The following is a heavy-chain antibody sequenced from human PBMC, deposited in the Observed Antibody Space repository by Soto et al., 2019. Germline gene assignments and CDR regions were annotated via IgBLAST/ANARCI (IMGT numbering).Heavy chain of an antibody. Sequence: QVQLVQSGAEVKKPGASVKVSCKASGYTFTSYYMHWVRQAPGQGLEWMGIINPSGGSTSYAQKFQGRVTMTRDTSTSTVYMELSSLRSEDTAVYYCAGMSGPVDAFDIWGQGTMVTVSS. V-gene: IGHV1-46*01. CDR2: INPSGGST. CDR1: GYTFTSYY. D-gene: IGHD3-10*01. J-gene: IGHJ3*02. CDR3: AGMSGPVDAFDI.